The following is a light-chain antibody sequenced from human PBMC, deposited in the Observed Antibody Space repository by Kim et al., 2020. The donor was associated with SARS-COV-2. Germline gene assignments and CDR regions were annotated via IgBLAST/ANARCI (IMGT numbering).Light chain of an antibody. Sequence: ASVGDRVTISCRSSQTLNSYVNWYQQKSGRAPTLLIYLASNLQSGVPSRFSGSVSGTDFTLIISGLQPEDFATYYCQQSYSVPPTFGQGTRLEIK. CDR2: LAS. CDR1: QTLNSY. CDR3: QQSYSVPPT. V-gene: IGKV1-39*01. J-gene: IGKJ5*01.